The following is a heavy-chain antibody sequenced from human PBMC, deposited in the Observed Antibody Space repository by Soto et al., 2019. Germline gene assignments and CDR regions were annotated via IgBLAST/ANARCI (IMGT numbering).Heavy chain of an antibody. D-gene: IGHD4-17*01. Sequence: EVQLLESGGGLVQPGGSLRLSCAASGFTFSSYAMSWVRQAPGKGLEWVSAISGSGGSTYYADSVKGRFTISRDNSKNTLYLQMNSLRAEDTAVYYCARENTVATERAGHYYFGMDVWGQGTTVTVSS. CDR2: ISGSGGST. J-gene: IGHJ6*02. V-gene: IGHV3-23*01. CDR3: ARENTVATERAGHYYFGMDV. CDR1: GFTFSSYA.